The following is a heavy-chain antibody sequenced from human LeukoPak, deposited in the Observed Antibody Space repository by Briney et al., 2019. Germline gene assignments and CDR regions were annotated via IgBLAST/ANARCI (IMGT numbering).Heavy chain of an antibody. V-gene: IGHV3-21*01. Sequence: GGSLRLSCAASGFTFSAYAMSWVRQAPGKGLEWVSFISSSSSYIYYADSVKGRFTISRDNAKNSLYLQMNSLRAEDTAVYYCARDLRSSGYYAFDYWGQGTLVTVSS. CDR2: ISSSSSYI. CDR1: GFTFSAYA. D-gene: IGHD3-22*01. CDR3: ARDLRSSGYYAFDY. J-gene: IGHJ4*02.